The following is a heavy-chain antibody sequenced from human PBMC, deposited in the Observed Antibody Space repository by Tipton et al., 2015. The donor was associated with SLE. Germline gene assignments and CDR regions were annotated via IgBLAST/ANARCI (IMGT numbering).Heavy chain of an antibody. Sequence: GSLRLSCAASGFTFDDYAMHWVRQASGKGLEWVGRIRSKANSYATAYAASVKGRFTISRDDSKNTAYLQMNSLKTEDTAVYYCTIQGSGSGWTEWFDPWGQGTLVTVSS. J-gene: IGHJ5*02. CDR2: IRSKANSYAT. V-gene: IGHV3-73*01. CDR3: TIQGSGSGWTEWFDP. D-gene: IGHD6-19*01. CDR1: GFTFDDYA.